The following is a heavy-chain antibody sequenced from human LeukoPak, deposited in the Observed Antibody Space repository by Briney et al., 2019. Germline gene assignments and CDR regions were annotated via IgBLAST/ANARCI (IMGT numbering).Heavy chain of an antibody. CDR3: ARNGYTKSWTHLDY. Sequence: SETLSLTCTVSSGSISSYLWAWIRQPAGKTLEGIGRIYSTGDTDYNPSLKSRVTMSVDTSKNQFSLNLRSVTTADTAFYYCARNGYTKSWTHLDYWGQGILVSVSS. V-gene: IGHV4-4*07. CDR2: IYSTGDT. D-gene: IGHD3/OR15-3a*01. J-gene: IGHJ4*02. CDR1: SGSISSYL.